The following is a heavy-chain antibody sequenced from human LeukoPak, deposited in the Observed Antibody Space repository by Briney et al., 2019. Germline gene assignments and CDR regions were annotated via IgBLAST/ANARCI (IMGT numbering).Heavy chain of an antibody. CDR1: GFTFGSYW. CDR3: VRGNDYGGPHY. D-gene: IGHD4-23*01. Sequence: GGSLRLSCAVSGFTFGSYWMHWVRQAPGKGLVWVSRIDRDGSRINYADSVKGRFTISRDNGKNTLFLQMNSLRAEDAAVYYCVRGNDYGGPHYWGQGTLVTVSS. CDR2: IDRDGSRI. V-gene: IGHV3-74*01. J-gene: IGHJ4*02.